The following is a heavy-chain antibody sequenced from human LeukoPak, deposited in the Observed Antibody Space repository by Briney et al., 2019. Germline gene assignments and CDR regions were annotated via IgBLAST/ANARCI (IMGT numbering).Heavy chain of an antibody. CDR1: GYSFSSHW. J-gene: IGHJ4*02. V-gene: IGHV5-51*01. Sequence: GESLKISCKGSGYSFSSHWIGWVRQMPGKGLEWMGIIYPGDSDTRYSPSFQGQVTISADKSISTAYLQWSSLKASDTAMYYCAQTRSPYYFDYWGQGTLVTVSS. CDR3: AQTRSPYYFDY. CDR2: IYPGDSDT.